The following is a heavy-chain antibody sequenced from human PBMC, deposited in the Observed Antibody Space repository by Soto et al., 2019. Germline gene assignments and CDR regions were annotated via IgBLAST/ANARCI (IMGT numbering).Heavy chain of an antibody. J-gene: IGHJ6*02. CDR1: GGSISRGGYY. CDR2: IYYSGNT. Sequence: SETLSLPYTVSGGSISRGGYYWSWIRQHPGKGLEWIGYIYYSGNTYYNPSLKSRVTISVDTSKNQFSLKLSSVTAADTAVYYCASVRGGYYYAIDVWGQGTTVT. V-gene: IGHV4-31*03. CDR3: ASVRGGYYYAIDV. D-gene: IGHD3-10*02.